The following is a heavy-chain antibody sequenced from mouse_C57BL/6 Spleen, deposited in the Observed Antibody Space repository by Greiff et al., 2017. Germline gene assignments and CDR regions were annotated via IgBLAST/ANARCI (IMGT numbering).Heavy chain of an antibody. D-gene: IGHD3-2*02. Sequence: QVQLQQPGAELVKPGASVKLSCKASGYTFTSYWMQWVKQRPGQGLEWIGEIDPSDSYTTYNQKFKGKATLTVDTSSSTAYMQLSSLTSEDSAVYYCARGTAQATYAYWGEGTLVTVSA. CDR2: IDPSDSYT. V-gene: IGHV1-50*01. CDR1: GYTFTSYW. CDR3: ARGTAQATYAY. J-gene: IGHJ3*01.